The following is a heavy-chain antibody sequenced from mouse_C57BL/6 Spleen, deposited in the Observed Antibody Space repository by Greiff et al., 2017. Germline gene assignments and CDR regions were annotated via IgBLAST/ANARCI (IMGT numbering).Heavy chain of an antibody. CDR1: GFSLTSYG. Sequence: VQGVESGPGLVQPSQSLSITCTVSGFSLTSYGVHWVRQSPGKGLEWLGVIWRGGSTDYNAAFMSRLSITKDNSKSQVFFKMNSLQADDTAIYYCAKNGGSTTVVSFYWYFDVWGTGTTVTVSS. CDR2: IWRGGST. CDR3: AKNGGSTTVVSFYWYFDV. J-gene: IGHJ1*03. D-gene: IGHD1-1*01. V-gene: IGHV2-5*01.